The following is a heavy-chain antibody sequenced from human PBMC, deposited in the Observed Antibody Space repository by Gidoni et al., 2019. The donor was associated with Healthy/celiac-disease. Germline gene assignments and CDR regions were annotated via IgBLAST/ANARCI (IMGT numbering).Heavy chain of an antibody. CDR2: ISSSSSYI. V-gene: IGHV3-21*01. CDR1: GSTFTSYR. D-gene: IGHD2-2*01. CDR3: ARALDVPAAIAIYYYMDV. Sequence: EVQLVESAGGLVTPGGSLRLPCAASGSTFTSYRMNWVRPAPGTGLAWVSSISSSSSYIYYADSVKGRFTISRDNAKNSLYLQMNSLRAEDTAVYYCARALDVPAAIAIYYYMDVWGKGTTVTVSS. J-gene: IGHJ6*03.